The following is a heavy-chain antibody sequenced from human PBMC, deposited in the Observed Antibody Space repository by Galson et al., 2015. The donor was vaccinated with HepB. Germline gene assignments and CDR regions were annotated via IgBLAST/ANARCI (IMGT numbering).Heavy chain of an antibody. V-gene: IGHV3-23*01. D-gene: IGHD1-26*01. CDR2: ISASGDST. Sequence: SLRLSCAVSGFTFSRSGMSWVRQAPGRGLEWVSVISASGDSTYYADSVWGRLSISRDNSKNTLYLLMNSLRAEDTAVYYCATHSGSFWGYFDYWGQGTLVTVSS. CDR3: ATHSGSFWGYFDY. CDR1: GFTFSRSG. J-gene: IGHJ4*02.